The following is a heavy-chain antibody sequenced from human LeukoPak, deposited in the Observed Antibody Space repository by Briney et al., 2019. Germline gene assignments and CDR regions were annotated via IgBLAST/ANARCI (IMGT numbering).Heavy chain of an antibody. CDR2: MFYGGST. CDR1: GGSIRSDYY. Sequence: SETLSLTCTVSGGSIRSDYYWGWIRQPPGKGLEFIGSMFYGGSTYYNPSLKSRVTISVDTSKNQFSLKLTSVIAADTAVYYCARGVAAYDYWGQGTLVTVSS. D-gene: IGHD6-19*01. J-gene: IGHJ4*02. CDR3: ARGVAAYDY. V-gene: IGHV4-39*07.